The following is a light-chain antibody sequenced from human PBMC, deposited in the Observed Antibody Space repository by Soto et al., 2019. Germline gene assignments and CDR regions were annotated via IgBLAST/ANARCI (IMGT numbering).Light chain of an antibody. CDR3: QQYGSLPYT. V-gene: IGKV3-20*01. CDR1: QSVSSGY. Sequence: EIVLTQSPGTLSLSPGERATLSCRASQSVSSGYLAWYQQKPGQAPRLLIYGASSRATGIPDRFSGSGSGTDFTLTINRLEPEDFAVYYCQQYGSLPYTFGQGTKLEIK. J-gene: IGKJ2*01. CDR2: GAS.